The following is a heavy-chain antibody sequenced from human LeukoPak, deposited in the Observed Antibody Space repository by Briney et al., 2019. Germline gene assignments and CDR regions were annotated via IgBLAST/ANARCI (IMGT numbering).Heavy chain of an antibody. Sequence: NSSETLSLTCTVSGGSISSSSYYWGWIRQPPGKGLEWIGTIYYSGTTYYNPSLKSRVTISIDTSKNQFSLKLSSVTAADTAVYYCARNFPGVGCSGGSCYDYWGQGTLVTVSS. J-gene: IGHJ4*02. CDR1: GGSISSSSYY. CDR3: ARNFPGVGCSGGSCYDY. CDR2: IYYSGTT. V-gene: IGHV4-39*07. D-gene: IGHD2-15*01.